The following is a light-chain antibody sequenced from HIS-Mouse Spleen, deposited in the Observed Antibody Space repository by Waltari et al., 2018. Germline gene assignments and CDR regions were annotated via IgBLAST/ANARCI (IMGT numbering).Light chain of an antibody. V-gene: IGLV2-23*01. J-gene: IGLJ3*02. Sequence: QSALTQPASVSGSPGPSITIPCTGTSSDVGSYNLVSWYQQHPGKAPKLMIYEGSKRPSGVSNRFSGSKSGNTASLTISGLQAEDEADYYCCSYAGSSTWVFGGGTKLTVL. CDR1: SSDVGSYNL. CDR2: EGS. CDR3: CSYAGSSTWV.